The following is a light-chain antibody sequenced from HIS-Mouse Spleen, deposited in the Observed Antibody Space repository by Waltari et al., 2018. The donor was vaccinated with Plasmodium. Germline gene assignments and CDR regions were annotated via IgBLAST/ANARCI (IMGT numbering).Light chain of an antibody. CDR1: QDISNY. V-gene: IGKV1-33*01. J-gene: IGKJ2*01. CDR2: DAS. Sequence: DIQMTQSPSSLSASVGDRVTITCQASQDISNYLNWYQQTPGKAPKLLIYDASNLETGVPSRFSGSGSVTDFTFTISSLQPEDIATYYCQQYDNLPYTFGQGTKLEIK. CDR3: QQYDNLPYT.